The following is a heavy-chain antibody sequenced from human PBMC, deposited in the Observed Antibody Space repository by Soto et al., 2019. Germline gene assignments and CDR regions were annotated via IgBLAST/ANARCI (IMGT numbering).Heavy chain of an antibody. CDR2: ISSSGSTI. V-gene: IGHV3-11*01. CDR1: RFTFSDYY. CDR3: ARDRPAWFDP. J-gene: IGHJ5*02. Sequence: SLRLSCAASRFTFSDYYMSWIRQAPGKGLEWVSNISSSGSTIYYADSVKGRFTISRDNTKNSLYLQMNSLRAEDTAVYYCARDRPAWFDPWGQGTLVTVSS. D-gene: IGHD6-6*01.